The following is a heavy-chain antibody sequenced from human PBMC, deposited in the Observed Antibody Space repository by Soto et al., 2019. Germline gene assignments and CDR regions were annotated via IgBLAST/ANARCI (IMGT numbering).Heavy chain of an antibody. J-gene: IGHJ4*02. V-gene: IGHV4-59*01. CDR2: IYYSGST. Sequence: SETLSLTCTVSGGSINSYYWSWIRQSPEKGLEWIGYIYYSGSTNYNPSLKSRVTISVDTSKNQFSLKLSSVTAADTAVYYCARSDGRYWGQGTLVTVSS. CDR3: ARSDGRY. CDR1: GGSINSYY.